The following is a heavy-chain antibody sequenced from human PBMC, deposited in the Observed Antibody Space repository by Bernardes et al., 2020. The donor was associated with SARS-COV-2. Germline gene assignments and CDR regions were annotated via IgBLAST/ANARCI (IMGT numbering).Heavy chain of an antibody. CDR1: GFSFNTFW. CDR2: IDSDGSRT. D-gene: IGHD3-10*01. Sequence: GGSLRLSCAASGFSFNTFWMHWVRQVPGKGLVWVSHIDSDGSRTNYADSVKGRFTISRDNAKNSLYLQMNSLRAEDTAVYYCARRGYYGSGRPGGYWGQGTLVTVSS. V-gene: IGHV3-74*01. CDR3: ARRGYYGSGRPGGY. J-gene: IGHJ4*02.